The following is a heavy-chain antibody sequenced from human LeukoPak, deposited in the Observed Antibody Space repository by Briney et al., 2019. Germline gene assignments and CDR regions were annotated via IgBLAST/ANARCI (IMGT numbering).Heavy chain of an antibody. CDR1: GYTFTSYG. CDR3: ARRTPSWYDFWSGYREYYFDY. Sequence: ASVKVSCKASGYTFTSYGISWVRQAPGQGLEWMGWISAYNGNTNYAQKLQGGVTMTTDTSTSTAYMELRSLRSDDTAVYYCARRTPSWYDFWSGYREYYFDYWGQGTLVTVSS. J-gene: IGHJ4*02. V-gene: IGHV1-18*01. CDR2: ISAYNGNT. D-gene: IGHD3-3*01.